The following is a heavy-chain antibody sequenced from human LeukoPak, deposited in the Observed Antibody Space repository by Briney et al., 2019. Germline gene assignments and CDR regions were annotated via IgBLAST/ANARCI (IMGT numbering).Heavy chain of an antibody. Sequence: QPGGSLRLSCAASGFTFSSYAMNWVRQAPGKGLEWVSGISGSGGNTNFADSVKGRFTISRDNSNSTLYLQMNSLRAEDTAVYYCAKDLQRTTITSTSFDYWGQGTLVTVSS. D-gene: IGHD4-11*01. CDR1: GFTFSSYA. CDR3: AKDLQRTTITSTSFDY. J-gene: IGHJ4*02. V-gene: IGHV3-23*01. CDR2: ISGSGGNT.